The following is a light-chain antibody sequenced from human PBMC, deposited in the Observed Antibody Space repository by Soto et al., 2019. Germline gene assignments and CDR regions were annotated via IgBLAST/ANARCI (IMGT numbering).Light chain of an antibody. J-gene: IGKJ2*01. CDR1: QSVLYSSNNKNY. V-gene: IGKV4-1*01. CDR3: QQYYSTPYT. Sequence: DIVMTQSPDSLAVPLGERATINCKSSQSVLYSSNNKNYLAWYQQKPGQPPKLLIYWASTRESGVPDRFSVSGSGTDFTLTISSRQAEDVAVYYCQQYYSTPYTFGQGTKLEIK. CDR2: WAS.